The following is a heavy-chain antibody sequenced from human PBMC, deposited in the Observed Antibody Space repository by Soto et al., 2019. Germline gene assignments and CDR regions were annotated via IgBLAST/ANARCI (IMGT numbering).Heavy chain of an antibody. V-gene: IGHV4-59*01. J-gene: IGHJ4*02. CDR2: IYYSGST. CDR1: GGSISSYY. Sequence: SETLSLTCTVSGGSISSYYWSWIRQPPGKGLEWIGYIYYSGSTNYNPSLKSRVTISVDTSKNQFSLKLSSVTAADTAVSYCSRAGGMTTVTNFDYWGQGTLVTVSS. D-gene: IGHD4-4*01. CDR3: SRAGGMTTVTNFDY.